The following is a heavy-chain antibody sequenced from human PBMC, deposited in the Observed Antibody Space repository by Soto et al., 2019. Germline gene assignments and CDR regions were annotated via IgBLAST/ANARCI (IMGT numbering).Heavy chain of an antibody. V-gene: IGHV5-51*01. CDR2: IYPGDSDT. D-gene: IGHD6-13*01. CDR1: GYSFTSYW. Sequence: GESLKISCKGSGYSFTSYWIGWARQMPGKGLEWMGIIYPGDSDTRYSPSFQGQVTISADKSISTAYLQWSSLKASDTAMYYCARTAAAGKYYYGMDVWGQGTTVTVSS. J-gene: IGHJ6*02. CDR3: ARTAAAGKYYYGMDV.